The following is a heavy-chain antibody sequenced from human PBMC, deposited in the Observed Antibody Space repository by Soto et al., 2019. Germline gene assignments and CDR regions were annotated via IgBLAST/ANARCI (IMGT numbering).Heavy chain of an antibody. D-gene: IGHD6-13*01. J-gene: IGHJ3*02. CDR1: GFTFDDYA. CDR3: AKDMGKTI. CDR2: ISWNSGSI. V-gene: IGHV3-9*01. Sequence: GGSLRLSCAASGFTFDDYAMHWVRQAPGKGLEWVSGISWNSGSIGYADSVKGRFTISRDNAKNSLYLQMNSLRAEDTALYYCAKDMGKTIWGQGTMVTVSS.